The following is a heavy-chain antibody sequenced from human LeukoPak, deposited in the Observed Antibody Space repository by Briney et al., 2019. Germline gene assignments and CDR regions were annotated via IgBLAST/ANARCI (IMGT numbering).Heavy chain of an antibody. V-gene: IGHV4-59*01. CDR3: AKDRGHYSDSTGYYHNWFDP. CDR1: GGSISSYY. D-gene: IGHD3-22*01. Sequence: SETLSLTCTVSGGSISSYYWSWIRQPPGKGLEWIGYIYYTGSTNYNPSLKSRVTISADMSKNQFSLKLTSVTAADTAVYYYAKDRGHYSDSTGYYHNWFDPWGQGTLVTVSS. J-gene: IGHJ5*02. CDR2: IYYTGST.